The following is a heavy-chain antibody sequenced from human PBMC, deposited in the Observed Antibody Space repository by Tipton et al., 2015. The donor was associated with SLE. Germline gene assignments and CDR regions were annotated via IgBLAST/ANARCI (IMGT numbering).Heavy chain of an antibody. CDR2: INSDGSST. J-gene: IGHJ6*03. CDR1: GFTFSSYW. V-gene: IGHV3-74*01. D-gene: IGHD7-27*01. Sequence: SLRLSCAASGFTFSSYWMHWVRQAPGKGLVWVSRINSDGSSTSYADSVKGRFTISRDNAKNTLYLQMNSLRAEDTAVYYCARDPNWGGYYYYMDVWGKGTTVTVSS. CDR3: ARDPNWGGYYYYMDV.